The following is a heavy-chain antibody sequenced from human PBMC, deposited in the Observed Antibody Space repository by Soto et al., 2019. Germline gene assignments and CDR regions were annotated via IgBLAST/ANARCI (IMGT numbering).Heavy chain of an antibody. D-gene: IGHD3-3*01. Sequence: SETLSLTCTVSGGSISSSSYYWGWIRQPPGKGLEWIGCIYYSGSTYYNPSLKSRVTISVDTSKNQFSLKLSSVTAADTAVYYCARGTWSMYRFDYWGHGTLVTVSS. CDR3: ARGTWSMYRFDY. V-gene: IGHV4-30-4*08. CDR2: IYYSGST. J-gene: IGHJ4*01. CDR1: GGSISSSSYY.